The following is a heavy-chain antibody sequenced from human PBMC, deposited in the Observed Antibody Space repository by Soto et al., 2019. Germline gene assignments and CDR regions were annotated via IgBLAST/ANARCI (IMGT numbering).Heavy chain of an antibody. CDR2: MNPNSGNT. J-gene: IGHJ5*02. V-gene: IGHV1-8*01. CDR1: GYTFTSYD. Sequence: QVQLVQSGAEVKKPGASVKVSCKASGYTFTSYDINWVRQATGQGLEWMGWMNPNSGNTGYAQKYQGRANMTRNTCISTANKELRSLRSEDTAVYYCAREQVGWFDPWGQGTLVTV. D-gene: IGHD6-6*01. CDR3: AREQVGWFDP.